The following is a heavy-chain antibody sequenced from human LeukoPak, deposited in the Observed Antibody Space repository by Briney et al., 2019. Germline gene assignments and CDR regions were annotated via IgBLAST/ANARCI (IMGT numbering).Heavy chain of an antibody. CDR3: ARENCGGDCYSGLEY. J-gene: IGHJ4*02. Sequence: ASVTVSCKASGYTFTSYYMHWVRQAPGQGLEWMGIINPSGGSTSYAQKFQGRVTMTRDTSTSTVYMELSSLRSEDTAVYYCARENCGGDCYSGLEYWGQGTLVTVSS. CDR2: INPSGGST. V-gene: IGHV1-46*01. CDR1: GYTFTSYY. D-gene: IGHD2-21*02.